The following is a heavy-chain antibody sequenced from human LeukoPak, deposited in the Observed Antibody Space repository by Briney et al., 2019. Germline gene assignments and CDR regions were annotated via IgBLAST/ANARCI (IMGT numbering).Heavy chain of an antibody. CDR3: ARQVSYDFWSGPPDY. J-gene: IGHJ4*02. Sequence: GESLKISCKGSGNSFTSYWIGWVRQMPGKGLEWMGIIYPGDSDTRYSPSFQGQVTISADKSISTAYLQWSSLKASDTAMYYCARQVSYDFWSGPPDYWGQGTLVTVSS. CDR1: GNSFTSYW. V-gene: IGHV5-51*01. D-gene: IGHD3-3*01. CDR2: IYPGDSDT.